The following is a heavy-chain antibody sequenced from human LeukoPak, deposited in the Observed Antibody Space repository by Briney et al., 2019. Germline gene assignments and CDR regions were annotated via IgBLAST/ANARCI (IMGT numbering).Heavy chain of an antibody. D-gene: IGHD1-1*01. CDR2: ISWNSGSI. J-gene: IGHJ6*02. CDR3: AKDIKGKTDYYYYGVDV. Sequence: GGSLRLSCAASGFTFSRFAMSWVRQAPGKGLEWVSGISWNSGSIGYADSVKGRFTISRDNAKNSLYLQMNSLRAEDTALYYCAKDIKGKTDYYYYGVDVWGQGTTVTVSS. CDR1: GFTFSRFA. V-gene: IGHV3-9*01.